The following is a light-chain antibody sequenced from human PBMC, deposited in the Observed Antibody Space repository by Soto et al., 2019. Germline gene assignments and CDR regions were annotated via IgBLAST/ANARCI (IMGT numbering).Light chain of an antibody. CDR2: DAS. V-gene: IGKV1-5*01. CDR3: QQFHSHSWT. J-gene: IGKJ1*01. CDR1: ESISSW. Sequence: DIQMTQSPSTLSASVGDRVTITCRASESISSWLAWYQQKSGKAPKLLIYDASTLKSGVPSRFSGSGSGTEFTLTISSLQPDDLATYYCQQFHSHSWTFGQGTKVDMK.